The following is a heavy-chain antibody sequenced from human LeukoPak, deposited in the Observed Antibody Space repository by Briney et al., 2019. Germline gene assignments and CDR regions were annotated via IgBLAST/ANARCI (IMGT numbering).Heavy chain of an antibody. CDR3: AVSYYDFWSGHYIGYYYYGMDV. D-gene: IGHD3-3*01. V-gene: IGHV4-34*01. Sequence: SETLSLTCAVYGGSFSGYYWSWIRQPPGKGLEWIGEINHSGSTNYNPSLKSRVTISVDTSKNQFSLKLSSVTAADTAVYYCAVSYYDFWSGHYIGYYYYGMDVWGQGTTVTVSS. J-gene: IGHJ6*02. CDR2: INHSGST. CDR1: GGSFSGYY.